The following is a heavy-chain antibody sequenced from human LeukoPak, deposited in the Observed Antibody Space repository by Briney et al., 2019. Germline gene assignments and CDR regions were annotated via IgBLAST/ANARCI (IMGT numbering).Heavy chain of an antibody. V-gene: IGHV4-59*01. CDR3: ARAAYYYYGMDV. J-gene: IGHJ6*02. CDR2: IYYSGST. CDR1: GGSISNYY. Sequence: SETLSLTCTVSGGSISNYYWSWIRQPPGKGLEWIGYIYYSGSTSYNPSLKSRLTISVDTSKSQFSLNLSSVTAADTAVYFCARAAYYYYGMDVWGQGTTVTVSS.